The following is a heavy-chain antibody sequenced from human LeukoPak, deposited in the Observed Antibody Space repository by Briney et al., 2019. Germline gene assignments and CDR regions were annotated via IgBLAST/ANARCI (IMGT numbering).Heavy chain of an antibody. CDR3: AKDPHVPGGVYYYYGMDV. Sequence: GGSLRLSCAASGFTFSSYAMSWVRQAPGKGLEWVSAISGSGGSTYYADSVKGRFTISRDNSKNTLYLQMNSLRAEDTAVYYCAKDPHVPGGVYYYYGMDVWGQGTTVTVSS. CDR2: ISGSGGST. V-gene: IGHV3-23*01. CDR1: GFTFSSYA. D-gene: IGHD2-8*02. J-gene: IGHJ6*02.